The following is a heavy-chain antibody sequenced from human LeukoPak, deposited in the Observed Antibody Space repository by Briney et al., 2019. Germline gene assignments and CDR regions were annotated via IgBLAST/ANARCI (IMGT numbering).Heavy chain of an antibody. CDR3: GKDLHYYVAMDV. J-gene: IGHJ6*02. CDR2: LSGGGGTT. Sequence: GGSLRLSCEASGFTFSSYAMSWVRQAPGKGLEWVSCLSGGGGTTYYPDSVKGRFTISRDNPKNTLYLQMNSLRAEDTAVYYCGKDLHYYVAMDVWGQGTTVTVSS. D-gene: IGHD3-10*02. CDR1: GFTFSSYA. V-gene: IGHV3-23*01.